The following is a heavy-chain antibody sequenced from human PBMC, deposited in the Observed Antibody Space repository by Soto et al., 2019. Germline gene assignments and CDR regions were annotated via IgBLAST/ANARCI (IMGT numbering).Heavy chain of an antibody. CDR2: IYYSGST. D-gene: IGHD2-21*02. V-gene: IGHV4-39*01. CDR1: GGSISSSSYF. Sequence: SETLCLTCPVSGGSISSSSYFWGWIRQPPGKGLEWIGSIYYSGSTYYNPSLKSRVTVSVDTSKNQFSLKLSSVTAADTAVYYCARHPSDFWFDPWGQGTLVTVSS. CDR3: ARHPSDFWFDP. J-gene: IGHJ5*02.